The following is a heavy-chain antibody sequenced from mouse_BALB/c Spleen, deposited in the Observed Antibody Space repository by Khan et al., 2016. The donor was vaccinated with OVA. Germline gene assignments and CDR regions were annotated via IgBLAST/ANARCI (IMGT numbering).Heavy chain of an antibody. CDR3: ARIKKIVATYFDY. J-gene: IGHJ2*01. D-gene: IGHD1-1*01. V-gene: IGHV1S81*02. CDR1: GYTFTSYW. CDR2: TNPTNGRT. Sequence: VKLMESGAELVKAGASVKMSCKASGYTFTSYWMHWVKQRLGQGLEWFAETNPTNGRTYYNEKFKSKATLTVDKSSSTAYMLLSGPTFEDSAVXYCARIKKIVATYFDYWGQGTTLTVSS.